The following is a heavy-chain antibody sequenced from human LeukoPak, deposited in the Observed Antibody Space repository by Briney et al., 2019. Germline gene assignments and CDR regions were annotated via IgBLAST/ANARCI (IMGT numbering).Heavy chain of an antibody. V-gene: IGHV3-30-3*01. Sequence: PGGSLRLSSAASGFTFSSYAMHWVRQAPGKGLEWVAVISYDGSNKYYADSVKGRFTISRDNSKNTLYLQMNSLRAEDTAVYYCATPTGYWGQGTLVTVSS. D-gene: IGHD4-17*01. CDR2: ISYDGSNK. CDR1: GFTFSSYA. J-gene: IGHJ4*02. CDR3: ATPTGY.